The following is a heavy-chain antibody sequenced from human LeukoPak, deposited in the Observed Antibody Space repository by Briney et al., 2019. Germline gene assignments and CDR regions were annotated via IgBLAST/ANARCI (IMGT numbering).Heavy chain of an antibody. CDR1: GGSISSYY. CDR2: IYYSGST. CDR3: ARVASGSYVDY. J-gene: IGHJ4*02. D-gene: IGHD3-10*01. V-gene: IGHV4-59*01. Sequence: PSETLSLTCTVSGGSISSYYWSWIRQPPGKGLEWIGYIYYSGSTNYNPSLKSRVTISVDTSKNQFSLKLSSVTAADTAVYYCARVASGSYVDYWGQGTLVTVSS.